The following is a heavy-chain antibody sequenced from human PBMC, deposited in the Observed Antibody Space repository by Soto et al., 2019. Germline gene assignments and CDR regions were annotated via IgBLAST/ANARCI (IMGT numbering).Heavy chain of an antibody. CDR2: ISYDGSNK. J-gene: IGHJ4*02. Sequence: QVQLVESGGGVVQPGRSLRLSCAASGFTFSSYGMHWVRQAPGKGLEWVAVISYDGSNKYYADSVKGRFTISRDNSKNTLYLQMNSLRAEDTAVYYCAKDAYYDSSAVFDYWGQGTLVTVSS. CDR1: GFTFSSYG. V-gene: IGHV3-30*18. CDR3: AKDAYYDSSAVFDY. D-gene: IGHD3-22*01.